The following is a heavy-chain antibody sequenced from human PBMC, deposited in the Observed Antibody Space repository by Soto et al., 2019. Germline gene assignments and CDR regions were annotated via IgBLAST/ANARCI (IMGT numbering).Heavy chain of an antibody. CDR1: GGSISSSSYY. CDR3: AAEVPAAPIDY. D-gene: IGHD2-2*01. Sequence: QLQLQESGPGLVKPSETLSLTCTVSGGSISSSSYYWGWIRQPPGKGLEWIGSIDYSGITYYNPSLKIRVTLSVDTSKNQFSLKLSSLTAADTAVYYCAAEVPAAPIDYWGQGTLVTVSS. V-gene: IGHV4-39*01. CDR2: IDYSGIT. J-gene: IGHJ4*02.